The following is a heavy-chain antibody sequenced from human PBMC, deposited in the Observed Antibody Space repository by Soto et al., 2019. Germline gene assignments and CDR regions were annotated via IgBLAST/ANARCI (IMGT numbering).Heavy chain of an antibody. CDR3: ARGGRCSGGSCYSGRSYFDY. D-gene: IGHD2-15*01. CDR2: INHSGST. CDR1: GGAFSGYY. Sequence: PSETLSPPRAVYGGAFSGYYRSWIRQPPGKGLEWIGEINHSGSTNYNPSLKSRVTISVDTSKNQFSLKLSSVTAADTAVYYCARGGRCSGGSCYSGRSYFDYWGQGTLVTVSS. J-gene: IGHJ4*02. V-gene: IGHV4-34*01.